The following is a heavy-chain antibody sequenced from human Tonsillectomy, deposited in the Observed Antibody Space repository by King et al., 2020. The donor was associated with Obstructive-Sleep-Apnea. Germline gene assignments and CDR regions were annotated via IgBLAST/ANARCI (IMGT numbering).Heavy chain of an antibody. D-gene: IGHD1-26*01. V-gene: IGHV3-21*01. CDR3: ARVGPTDAFDI. CDR2: ISSSSYI. Sequence: VQLVESGGGLVKPGGSLRLSCAASGFTFSSYSMNWVRQAPGKGLEWVSSISSSSYIYYADSVKGRFTISRDNAKNSLYLQMNSLRAEDTAVYYCARVGPTDAFDIWGQGTMVTVSS. J-gene: IGHJ3*02. CDR1: GFTFSSYS.